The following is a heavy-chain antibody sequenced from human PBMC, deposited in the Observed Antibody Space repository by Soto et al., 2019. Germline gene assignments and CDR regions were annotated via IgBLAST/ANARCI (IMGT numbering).Heavy chain of an antibody. D-gene: IGHD3-10*01. V-gene: IGHV3-23*01. CDR3: AKHLEGSGSYSIGY. CDR2: ISGSGGST. Sequence: GGSLRLSCAASGFTFSSYAMSWVRQAPGKGLEWVSAISGSGGSTYYADSVKGRFTISRDNSKNTLYLQMNSLRAEDMAVYYCAKHLEGSGSYSIGYWGQGTLVTVSS. CDR1: GFTFSSYA. J-gene: IGHJ4*02.